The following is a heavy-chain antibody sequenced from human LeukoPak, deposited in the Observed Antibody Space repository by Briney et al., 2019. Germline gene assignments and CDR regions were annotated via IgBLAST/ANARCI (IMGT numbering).Heavy chain of an antibody. Sequence: TSETLSLTCTVSGGAISNTSYYWGWIRQPPGNGLEWIGSASYSGSTYYNPSLESRVIISVDTSKNQFSLRLSSVTAADTAIYYCARGGDGYNYPNFDYWGQGTLVTVSS. J-gene: IGHJ4*02. CDR2: ASYSGST. D-gene: IGHD5-24*01. V-gene: IGHV4-39*01. CDR1: GGAISNTSYY. CDR3: ARGGDGYNYPNFDY.